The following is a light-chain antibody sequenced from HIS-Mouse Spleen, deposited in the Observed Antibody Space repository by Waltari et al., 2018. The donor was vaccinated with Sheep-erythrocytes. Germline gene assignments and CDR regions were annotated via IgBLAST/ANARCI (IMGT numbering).Light chain of an antibody. J-gene: IGLJ1*01. V-gene: IGLV2-11*01. CDR3: CSYAGSYNHV. CDR1: SSDVGGYNY. Sequence: QSALTQPRSVSWSPGQSVTISCTGTSSDVGGYNYVSCYQQHPGKSPKLMSYDVSKRPSGVPDRCAGSKSGNTASLTISGLQAEDEADYYCCSYAGSYNHVFATGTKVTVL. CDR2: DVS.